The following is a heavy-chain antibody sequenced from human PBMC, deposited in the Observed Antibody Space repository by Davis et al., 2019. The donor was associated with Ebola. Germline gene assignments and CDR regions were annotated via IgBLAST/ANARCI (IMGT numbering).Heavy chain of an antibody. D-gene: IGHD3-3*01. V-gene: IGHV1-69*13. CDR3: AKDTIFGVVIIGGPFDY. Sequence: SVKVSCKASGGTFSSYAISWVRQAPGQGLEWMGGIIPIFGTANYAQKFQGRVTITADESTSTAYMELSSLRSEDTAVYYCAKDTIFGVVIIGGPFDYWGQGTLVTVSS. CDR2: IIPIFGTA. J-gene: IGHJ4*02. CDR1: GGTFSSYA.